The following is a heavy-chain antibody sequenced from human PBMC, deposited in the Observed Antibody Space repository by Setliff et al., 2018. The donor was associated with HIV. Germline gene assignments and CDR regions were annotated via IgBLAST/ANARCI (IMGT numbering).Heavy chain of an antibody. D-gene: IGHD3-10*01. J-gene: IGHJ4*02. V-gene: IGHV1-2*02. CDR2: INPKSDGT. Sequence: ASVKVSCKASGYSFTDYYIHWVRQAPGQGLEWMGWINPKSDGTNYAQKVQGRVTMTTETSTSTAYMELRNLRSDDTAVYYCARDYSGYGSGSYSHFDHWGQGTLVTVSS. CDR1: GYSFTDYY. CDR3: ARDYSGYGSGSYSHFDH.